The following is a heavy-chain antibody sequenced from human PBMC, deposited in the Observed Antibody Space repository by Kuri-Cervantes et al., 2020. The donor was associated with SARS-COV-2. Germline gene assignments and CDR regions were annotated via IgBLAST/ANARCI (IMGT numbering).Heavy chain of an antibody. CDR3: ARTDSPPPNWFDP. D-gene: IGHD2-21*01. J-gene: IGHJ5*02. CDR1: GGSISSYY. V-gene: IGHV4-59*01. CDR2: IYYSGST. Sequence: ESLKISCTVSGGSISSYYWSWIRQPPGKGLEWIGYIYYSGSTNYSPSLKSRVTISVDTSKDQFSLKLSSVTAADTAVYYYARTDSPPPNWFDPWGQGTLVTVSS.